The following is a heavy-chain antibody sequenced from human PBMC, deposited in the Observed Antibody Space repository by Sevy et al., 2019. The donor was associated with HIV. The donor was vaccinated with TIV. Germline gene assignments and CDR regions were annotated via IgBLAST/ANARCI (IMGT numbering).Heavy chain of an antibody. CDR2: IYYSGST. Sequence: SETLSLTCTVSGGSISSYYWSWIRQPPGKGLEWIGYIYYSGSTNYNTSLKSRVTISVDTSKNQFSLKLSSVTAADTAVYYCARAVTAILTGFDYWGQGTLVTVSS. CDR3: ARAVTAILTGFDY. J-gene: IGHJ4*02. CDR1: GGSISSYY. D-gene: IGHD2-21*02. V-gene: IGHV4-59*01.